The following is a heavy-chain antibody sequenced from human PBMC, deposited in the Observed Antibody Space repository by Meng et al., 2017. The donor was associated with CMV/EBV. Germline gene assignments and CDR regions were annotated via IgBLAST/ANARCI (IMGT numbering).Heavy chain of an antibody. V-gene: IGHV1-2*02. Sequence: QGQLVQPGGEGKSPGASVKVSCQTSGYRFSDHYMHWVRQAPGQGLEWMGWIYPNSGGTHYAQKFQDRVTMTRDTSISTVYMELSRLTSDDTAVYYCVRDHNWGPDYWGQGTLVTVSS. D-gene: IGHD1-1*01. CDR3: VRDHNWGPDY. CDR2: IYPNSGGT. J-gene: IGHJ4*02. CDR1: GYRFSDHY.